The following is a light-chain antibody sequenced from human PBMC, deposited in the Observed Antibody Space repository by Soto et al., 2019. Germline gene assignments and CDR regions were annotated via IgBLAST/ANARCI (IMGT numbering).Light chain of an antibody. CDR2: AAS. Sequence: DIQMTQSPSPLSASVGDRVTITCRASQSITTYLNWYRQKPGKAPKLLIYAASSLQSGVPSRFSGSGSETEFTLSISSLQPEDFATYFCQQIYSAPLTFGGGTQV. CDR3: QQIYSAPLT. V-gene: IGKV1-39*01. CDR1: QSITTY. J-gene: IGKJ4*01.